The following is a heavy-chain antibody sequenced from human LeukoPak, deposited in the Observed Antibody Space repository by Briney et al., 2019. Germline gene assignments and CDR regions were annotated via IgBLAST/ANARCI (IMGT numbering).Heavy chain of an antibody. CDR1: GYTFTSHG. CDR3: ARDQQLVYYYYYMNV. V-gene: IGHV1-18*01. Sequence: ASVKVSCKASGYTFTSHGISWVRQAPGQGLEWMGWISAYNGNTNYAQKLQGRVTMTTDTSTSTAYMELRSLRSDDTAVYYCARDQQLVYYYYYMNVWGKGTTVTVSS. CDR2: ISAYNGNT. D-gene: IGHD6-13*01. J-gene: IGHJ6*03.